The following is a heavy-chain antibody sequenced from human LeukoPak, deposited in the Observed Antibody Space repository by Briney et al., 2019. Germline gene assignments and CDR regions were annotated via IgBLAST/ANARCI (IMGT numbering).Heavy chain of an antibody. CDR1: GFTFSSYW. V-gene: IGHV3-7*01. D-gene: IGHD1-26*01. CDR3: AKGLSGSYLFDY. J-gene: IGHJ4*02. Sequence: GGSLRLSCAASGFTFSSYWMSWVRQAPGKGLEWVANIKQDGSEKYYADSVKGRFTISRDNSKNTLYLQMNSLRAEDTAVYYCAKGLSGSYLFDYWGQGTLVTVSS. CDR2: IKQDGSEK.